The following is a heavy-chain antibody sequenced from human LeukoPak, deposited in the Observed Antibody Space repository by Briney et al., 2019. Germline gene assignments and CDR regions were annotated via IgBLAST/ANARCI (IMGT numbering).Heavy chain of an antibody. J-gene: IGHJ3*02. CDR1: GFTFSSYW. V-gene: IGHV3-21*01. CDR3: ARDRDPYYDFWSGYYFHAFDI. CDR2: ISSSSSYI. Sequence: GGSLRLSCAASGFTFSSYWMSWVRQAPGKGLEWVSSISSSSSYIYYADSVKGRFTISRDNAKNSLYLQMNSLRAEDTAVYYCARDRDPYYDFWSGYYFHAFDIWGQGTMVTVSS. D-gene: IGHD3-3*01.